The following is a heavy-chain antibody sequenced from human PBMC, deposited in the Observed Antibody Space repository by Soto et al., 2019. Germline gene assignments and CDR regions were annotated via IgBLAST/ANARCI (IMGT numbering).Heavy chain of an antibody. J-gene: IGHJ6*02. D-gene: IGHD2-15*01. CDR3: ARRGGERIYYFYYGLDV. V-gene: IGHV4-39*01. Sequence: SETLSLTCTVSGGSVSSSGFYWGWIRQPPGKGLEWIGSISYSGTTHYNPSFKSRVTISIDTSKNQFSLKLSSVTAADTAVYYCARRGGERIYYFYYGLDVWGQGTAVTVSS. CDR1: GGSVSSSGFY. CDR2: ISYSGTT.